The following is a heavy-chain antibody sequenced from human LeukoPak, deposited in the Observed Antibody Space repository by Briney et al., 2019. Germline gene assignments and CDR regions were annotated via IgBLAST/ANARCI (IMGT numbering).Heavy chain of an antibody. CDR1: GFTFSSYS. CDR3: ARSDSSGYYYREDY. CDR2: ISSSSSYI. J-gene: IGHJ4*02. Sequence: GGSLRLSCAASGFTFSSYSMNWVRQAPGKGLEWVSSISSSSSYIYYADSVKGRFTISRDNAKNSLYLQMNSLRAEDTAVYHCARSDSSGYYYREDYWGQGTLVTVSS. V-gene: IGHV3-21*01. D-gene: IGHD3-22*01.